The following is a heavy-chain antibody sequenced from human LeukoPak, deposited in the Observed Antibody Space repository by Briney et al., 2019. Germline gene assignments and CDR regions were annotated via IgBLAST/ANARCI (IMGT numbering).Heavy chain of an antibody. D-gene: IGHD6-13*01. V-gene: IGHV3-23*01. J-gene: IGHJ4*02. CDR2: ISGSGSST. Sequence: GGSLRLSCAASGFTFSTYVMSWVRQAPGKGLEWVSVISGSGSSTYYADSVKGRFTISRDNAKNSLYLQMNSLRAEDTAVYYCARDGNGIAAAADYWGQGTLVTVSS. CDR3: ARDGNGIAAAADY. CDR1: GFTFSTYV.